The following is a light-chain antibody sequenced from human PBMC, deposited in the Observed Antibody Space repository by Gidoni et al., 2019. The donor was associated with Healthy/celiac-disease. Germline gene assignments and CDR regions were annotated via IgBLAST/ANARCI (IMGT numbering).Light chain of an antibody. CDR3: QQYGSSPQT. V-gene: IGKV3-20*01. Sequence: DIVLPQSPVTLSLSPGERATLSCRASQSVSSSYLAWYQQKPSQATRLLIYGASSRATGIPDRISSSGSGTDFTLTISRLEHEDVAVYYCQQYGSSPQTFGQGTKLEIK. CDR1: QSVSSSY. CDR2: GAS. J-gene: IGKJ2*01.